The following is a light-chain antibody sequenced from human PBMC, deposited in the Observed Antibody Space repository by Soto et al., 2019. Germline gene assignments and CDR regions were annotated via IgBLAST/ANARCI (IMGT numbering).Light chain of an antibody. CDR1: QSINGNY. CDR3: QQCGSLPGT. J-gene: IGKJ1*01. Sequence: EIVLTQSPGTLSLPPGDRATLSCRASQSINGNYLHWYQQKPGQAPRLLIFGTSSRATGIPDRFIGGGSGTDFTLTISRLEPEDFAVYYCQQCGSLPGTFGQGTKVESK. V-gene: IGKV3-20*01. CDR2: GTS.